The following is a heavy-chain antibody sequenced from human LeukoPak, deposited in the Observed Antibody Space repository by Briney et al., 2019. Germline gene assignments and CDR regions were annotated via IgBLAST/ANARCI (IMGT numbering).Heavy chain of an antibody. D-gene: IGHD3-3*01. V-gene: IGHV4-34*01. CDR2: INHSGST. Sequence: PSETLSLTCAVYGGSFSGYYWSWIRQPPGKGLEWIGEINHSGSTNYNPSLKSRVTISVDTSKNQFSLKLSSVTAADTAVYYCARRVDFWSGYYTFDYWGQGTLVTVSS. J-gene: IGHJ4*02. CDR1: GGSFSGYY. CDR3: ARRVDFWSGYYTFDY.